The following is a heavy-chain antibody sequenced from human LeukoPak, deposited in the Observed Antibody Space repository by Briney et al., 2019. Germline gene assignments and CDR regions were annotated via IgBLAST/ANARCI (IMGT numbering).Heavy chain of an antibody. CDR1: GVSVSSDY. CDR3: AKLWDTEMVRVFDY. V-gene: IGHV3-66*01. D-gene: IGHD5-18*01. CDR2: LYSGGSS. Sequence: GGSLRLSCAASGVSVSSDYMSWVRQAPGKGLECVSLLYSGGSSHYTGSVKGRFTISRDNSKNTLCLQMKSLRAEDTAVYYCAKLWDTEMVRVFDYWGQGTLVTVSS. J-gene: IGHJ4*02.